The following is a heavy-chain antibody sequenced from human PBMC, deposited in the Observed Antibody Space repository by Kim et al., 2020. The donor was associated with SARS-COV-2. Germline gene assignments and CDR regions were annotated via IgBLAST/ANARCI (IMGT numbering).Heavy chain of an antibody. CDR1: GFTFSSYA. J-gene: IGHJ4*02. CDR3: AKADEWELQTGWWGFDY. D-gene: IGHD1-26*01. CDR2: ISGSGGST. V-gene: IGHV3-23*01. Sequence: GGSLRLSCAASGFTFSSYAMSWVRQAPGKGLEWVSAISGSGGSTYYADSVKGRFTISRDNSKNTLYLQMNSLRAEDTAVYYCAKADEWELQTGWWGFDYWGQGDLVTVSS.